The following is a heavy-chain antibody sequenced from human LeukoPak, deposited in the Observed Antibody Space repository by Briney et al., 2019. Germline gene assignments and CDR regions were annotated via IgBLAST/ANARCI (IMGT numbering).Heavy chain of an antibody. J-gene: IGHJ6*03. CDR1: GYSFTSYW. CDR2: IYPGDSDT. Sequence: GESLKISCKGSGYSFTSYWIGWVRQMPGKGLEWMGIIYPGDSDTRYSPSFQGQVTISADKSISTAYLQWSSLKASDTAMYYCAGLSSSSPYYYYYYMDVWGKGTTVTVSS. V-gene: IGHV5-51*01. D-gene: IGHD6-6*01. CDR3: AGLSSSSPYYYYYYMDV.